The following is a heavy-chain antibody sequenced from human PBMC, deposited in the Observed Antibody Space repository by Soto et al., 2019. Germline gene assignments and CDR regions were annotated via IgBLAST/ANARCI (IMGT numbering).Heavy chain of an antibody. CDR3: AHSLIPNWGSRGAFDY. CDR1: GFSLSTSGVG. CDR2: IYWDDDK. V-gene: IGHV2-5*02. J-gene: IGHJ4*02. Sequence: QITLKESGPTLVKPTQTLTLTCTFSGFSLSTSGVGVGWIRQPPGKALEWLALIYWDDDKRYSPSLKSRLTITKNTSKIQVVLTMTNMDPVDTATYYCAHSLIPNWGSRGAFDYWGQGTLVTVSS. D-gene: IGHD7-27*01.